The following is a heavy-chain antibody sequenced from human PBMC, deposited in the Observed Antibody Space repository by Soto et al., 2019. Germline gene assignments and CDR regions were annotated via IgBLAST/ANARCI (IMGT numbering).Heavy chain of an antibody. CDR1: GFTFSSYG. CDR3: AKDSSGSYYFSYFNY. Sequence: GGSLRLSCAASGFTFSSYGMHWVRQAPGKGLEWVAVISYDGSNKYYADSVKCRFTSSRDNSKNTLYLQMNSLRAEDTAVYYCAKDSSGSYYFSYFNYWGQGTLVTVSS. V-gene: IGHV3-30*18. J-gene: IGHJ4*02. D-gene: IGHD1-26*01. CDR2: ISYDGSNK.